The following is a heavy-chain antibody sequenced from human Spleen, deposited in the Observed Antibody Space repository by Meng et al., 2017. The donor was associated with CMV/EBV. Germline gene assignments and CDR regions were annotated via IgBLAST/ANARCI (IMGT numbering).Heavy chain of an antibody. D-gene: IGHD1-1*01. CDR2: ISSSSTI. Sequence: GESLKISCAASGFTFSDYYMNWVRQAPGKGLEWVASISSSSTIYYADSVKGRFTVSRDNDKSLLYLQMNSLRPEDTAVYFCARDGNKDYGIDVWGRGTTVTVSS. CDR3: ARDGNKDYGIDV. V-gene: IGHV3-69-1*01. CDR1: GFTFSDYY. J-gene: IGHJ6*02.